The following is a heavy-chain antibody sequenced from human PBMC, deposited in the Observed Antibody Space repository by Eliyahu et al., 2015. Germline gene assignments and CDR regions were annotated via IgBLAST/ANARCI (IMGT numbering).Heavy chain of an antibody. J-gene: IGHJ5*02. V-gene: IGHV1-8*01. D-gene: IGHD2-2*01. CDR3: ARGSLTRYCTTTSCSNWFDP. CDR1: GYXFTXFX. CDR2: MNPKTGDT. Sequence: QVQLVQSGAEVKKPGASVKVSCKASGYXFTXFXFXWVRQASGQGLEWMGWMNPKTGDTGFAQKFQGRVTMTRDTSINTAYMELSSLTFEDTAVYYCARGSLTRYCTTTSCSNWFDPWGQGTLVTVSS.